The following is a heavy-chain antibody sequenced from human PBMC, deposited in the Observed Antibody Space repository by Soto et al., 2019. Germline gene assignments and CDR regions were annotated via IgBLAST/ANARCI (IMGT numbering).Heavy chain of an antibody. D-gene: IGHD4-17*01. CDR3: ARDGYGDPYYYYAMDV. CDR1: GFTFSFYE. CDR2: ISSSGDTK. J-gene: IGHJ6*02. Sequence: GSLRLSCAASGFTFSFYEMIWVGQAPGKGLEWVSYISSSGDTKYYADSVKGRFTISRDNAKNSVYLQMNSLGAEDTAVYSCARDGYGDPYYYYAMDVWGQGTTVTVSS. V-gene: IGHV3-48*03.